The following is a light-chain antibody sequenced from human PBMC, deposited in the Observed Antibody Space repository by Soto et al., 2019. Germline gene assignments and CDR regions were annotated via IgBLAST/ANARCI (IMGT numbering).Light chain of an antibody. CDR1: QSVSTN. CDR2: GAS. V-gene: IGKV3-15*01. CDR3: QQYGSSWT. Sequence: EIVITQSPATLSLSPGERATLSCRASQSVSTNVAWYQQKPGQALRLLMYGASTRAAGIPVRFSGSGSATEFTLTISSLESEDFALYYCQQYGSSWTFGQGTKVDIK. J-gene: IGKJ1*01.